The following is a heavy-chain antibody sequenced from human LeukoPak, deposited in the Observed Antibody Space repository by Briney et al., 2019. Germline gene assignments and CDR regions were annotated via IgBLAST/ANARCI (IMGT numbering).Heavy chain of an antibody. CDR3: ARGSSGSHTFDF. CDR1: GGTFSTYG. D-gene: IGHD1-26*01. V-gene: IGHV1-69*13. CDR2: IFPKFGTS. J-gene: IGHJ4*02. Sequence: SVKVSCKSSGGTFSTYGFTWVRQAPGQGLEWLGWIFPKFGTSNYAQRFQGRVTITADESTNTAYMEMRSLRSDDTAVYYCARGSSGSHTFDFWGQGSPVTVSS.